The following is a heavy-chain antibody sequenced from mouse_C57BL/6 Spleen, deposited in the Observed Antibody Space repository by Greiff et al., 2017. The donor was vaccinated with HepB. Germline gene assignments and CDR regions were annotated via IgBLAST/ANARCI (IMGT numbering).Heavy chain of an antibody. CDR2: IYPGSGST. D-gene: IGHD2-2*01. V-gene: IGHV1-55*01. CDR3: ALLWLRRGDYYAMDY. CDR1: GYTFTSYW. Sequence: QVQLKESGAELVKPGASVKMSCKASGYTFTSYWITWVKQRPGQGLEWIGDIYPGSGSTNYNEKFKSKATLTVDTSSSTAYMQLSSLTSEDSAVYYCALLWLRRGDYYAMDYWGQGTSVTVSS. J-gene: IGHJ4*01.